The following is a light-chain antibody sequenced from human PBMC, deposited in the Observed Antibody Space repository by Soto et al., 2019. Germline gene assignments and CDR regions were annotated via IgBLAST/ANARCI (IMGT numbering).Light chain of an antibody. J-gene: IGLJ1*01. CDR2: EVN. V-gene: IGLV2-14*01. CDR1: SSNVGGYKY. Sequence: QSALTQPASVSGSPGQSITISCIGTSSNVGGYKYVSWYQQPPGKTPKLIIYEVNNRPSGISDRFSGSKSGNTASLTISGLQAEDEADYYCTSYTSSRTLYVFGGGTKLTVL. CDR3: TSYTSSRTLYV.